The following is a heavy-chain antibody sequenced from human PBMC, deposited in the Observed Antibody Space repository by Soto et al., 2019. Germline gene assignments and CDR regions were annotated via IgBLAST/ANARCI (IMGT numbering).Heavy chain of an antibody. CDR1: GYTFTSYD. D-gene: IGHD3-9*01. CDR2: INPSGGST. J-gene: IGHJ4*02. CDR3: ARALDDILPGSPPYLDY. Sequence: ASVKVSCKASGYTFTSYDMHWVRQAPGQGLEWMGIINPSGGSTSYAQKFQGRVTMTRDTSTSTVYMELSSLRSEDTAVYYCARALDDILPGSPPYLDYWGQAPLVTVFS. V-gene: IGHV1-46*01.